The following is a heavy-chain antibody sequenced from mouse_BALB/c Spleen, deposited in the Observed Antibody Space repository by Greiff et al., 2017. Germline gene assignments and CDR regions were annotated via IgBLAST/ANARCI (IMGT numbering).Heavy chain of an antibody. D-gene: IGHD1-2*01. CDR3: AILRLRGDWYFDV. CDR1: GFNIKDTY. Sequence: EVQLQQSGAELVKPGASVKLSCTASGFNIKDTYMHWVKQRPEQGLEWIGRIDPANGNTKYDPKFQGKATITADTSSNTAYLQLSSLTTEDTAVYYCAILRLRGDWYFDVWGAGTTVTVSS. V-gene: IGHV14-3*02. CDR2: IDPANGNT. J-gene: IGHJ1*01.